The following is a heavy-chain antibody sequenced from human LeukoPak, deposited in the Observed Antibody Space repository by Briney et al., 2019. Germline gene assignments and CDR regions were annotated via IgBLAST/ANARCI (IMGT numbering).Heavy chain of an antibody. Sequence: SETLSLTCAVYGGSFSGYYWSWIRQPPGKGLEWIGEINHSGSTNYNPSLKSRVTISVDTSKNQFSLKLGSVTAADTAVYYCARTAVAGVWPYYFDYWGQGTLVTVSS. V-gene: IGHV4-34*01. J-gene: IGHJ4*02. CDR1: GGSFSGYY. CDR2: INHSGST. CDR3: ARTAVAGVWPYYFDY. D-gene: IGHD6-19*01.